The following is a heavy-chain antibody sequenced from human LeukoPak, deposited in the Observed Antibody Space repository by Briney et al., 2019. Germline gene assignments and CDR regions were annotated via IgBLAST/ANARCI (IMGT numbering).Heavy chain of an antibody. D-gene: IGHD6-19*01. J-gene: IGHJ4*02. CDR1: GFTFSDYY. Sequence: GGSLRLSCAASGFTFSDYYMSWIRQAPGKGLEWVSYISSSSSYTNYADSVEGRFTISRDNAENSLYLQMSSLRAEDTAVYYCARSRGAGPGAYFDYWGQGTLVTVT. V-gene: IGHV3-11*03. CDR2: ISSSSSYT. CDR3: ARSRGAGPGAYFDY.